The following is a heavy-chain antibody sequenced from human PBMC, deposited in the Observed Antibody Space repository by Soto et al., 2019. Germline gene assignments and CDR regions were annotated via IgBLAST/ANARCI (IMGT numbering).Heavy chain of an antibody. Sequence: QVQLVQSGAEVKKPGSSVKVSCKASGGTFSSYTISWVRQAPGQGLEWMGRIIPILGIANYAQKFQGRVTIPADKATSTAYMELSSLRSEDTAVYYCASAPVYSGYALNGGQGTLVTVSS. CDR1: GGTFSSYT. J-gene: IGHJ4*02. V-gene: IGHV1-69*02. CDR3: ASAPVYSGYALN. D-gene: IGHD5-12*01. CDR2: IIPILGIA.